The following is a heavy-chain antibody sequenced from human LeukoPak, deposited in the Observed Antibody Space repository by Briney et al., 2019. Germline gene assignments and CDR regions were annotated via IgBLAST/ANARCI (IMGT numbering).Heavy chain of an antibody. CDR1: GFTFSSYV. D-gene: IGHD3-10*01. V-gene: IGHV3-23*01. Sequence: GGSLRLSCAASGFTFSSYVMNWVRQAPGKGLEWVSAVSANGGSTYYADSVKGRFTISRDNCMNTLFLQMNSLRAEDTAVYHCAKDLRFGSGSYFDYWGQGTLVTVSS. J-gene: IGHJ4*02. CDR3: AKDLRFGSGSYFDY. CDR2: VSANGGST.